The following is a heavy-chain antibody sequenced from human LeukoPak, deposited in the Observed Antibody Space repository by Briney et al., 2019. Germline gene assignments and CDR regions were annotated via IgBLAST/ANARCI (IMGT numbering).Heavy chain of an antibody. CDR1: GYNFPIYW. V-gene: IGHV5-51*01. CDR3: ARQGAAGKYYYYYMDV. CDR2: IYPDDSNT. D-gene: IGHD6-13*01. J-gene: IGHJ6*03. Sequence: SGESLKISCQGSGYNFPIYWIGWVRQMPGQGLEWMGIIYPDDSNTIYGPSFQGQVTISADKSINTAYLEWSSLKASDTAIYYCARQGAAGKYYYYYMDVWGKGTTVTVSS.